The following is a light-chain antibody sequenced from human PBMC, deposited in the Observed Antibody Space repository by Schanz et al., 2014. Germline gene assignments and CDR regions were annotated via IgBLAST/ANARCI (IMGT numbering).Light chain of an antibody. CDR2: GAS. Sequence: EIVLTQSPGTLSLSPGERATLSCRASQSVSSSYLAWYQQKPGQAPRLLIYGASTRATGIPARFSGSGSGTDFTLTINRLEPEDFAAYYCQQYGTSPRTFGQGTKVEIK. CDR3: QQYGTSPRT. J-gene: IGKJ1*01. V-gene: IGKV3-20*01. CDR1: QSVSSSY.